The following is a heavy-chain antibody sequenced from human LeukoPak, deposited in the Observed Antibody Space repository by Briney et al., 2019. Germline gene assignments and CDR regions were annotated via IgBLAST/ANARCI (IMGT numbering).Heavy chain of an antibody. CDR2: IYYSGST. J-gene: IGHJ4*02. V-gene: IGHV4-59*01. Sequence: SETLSLTCTVSGGSISSYYWSWIRQPPGKGLEWIGYIYYSGSTNYNPSLKSRVTISVDTSKNQFSLKLSSVAAADTAAYYCARCIVGATHFDYWGQGTLVTVSS. D-gene: IGHD1-26*01. CDR1: GGSISSYY. CDR3: ARCIVGATHFDY.